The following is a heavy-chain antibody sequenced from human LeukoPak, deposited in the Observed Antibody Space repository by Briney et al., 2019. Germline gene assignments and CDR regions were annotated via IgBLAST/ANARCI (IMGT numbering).Heavy chain of an antibody. J-gene: IGHJ4*02. V-gene: IGHV3-21*01. Sequence: PGGSLRLACAASGFTFSNYGMNWVRQAPGKGLEWVSSISSSSSNIYYADSVKGRFTISRDNAKNSLYLQMNSLRAEDTAVYYCARGPYTDYWGQGTLVTVSS. CDR1: GFTFSNYG. D-gene: IGHD1-14*01. CDR2: ISSSSSNI. CDR3: ARGPYTDY.